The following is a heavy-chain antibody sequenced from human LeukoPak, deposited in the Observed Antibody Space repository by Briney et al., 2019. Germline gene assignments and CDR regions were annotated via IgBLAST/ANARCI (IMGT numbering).Heavy chain of an antibody. J-gene: IGHJ4*02. CDR2: FDPEDGET. D-gene: IGHD2-21*02. V-gene: IGHV1-24*01. Sequence: ASVKVSCKVSGYTLSELSMHWVRRAPGKGLEWMGSFDPEDGETIYAQKFQGRVTMTEDTSTHTAYMEVSSLRSEDTAVYYCATDRARDLAIDYWGQGTLVTVSS. CDR1: GYTLSELS. CDR3: ATDRARDLAIDY.